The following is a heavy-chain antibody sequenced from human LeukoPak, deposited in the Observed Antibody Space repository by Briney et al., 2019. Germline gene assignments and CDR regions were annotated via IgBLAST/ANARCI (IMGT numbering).Heavy chain of an antibody. D-gene: IGHD3-3*01. CDR3: ARVFWSGYPTGWFDY. V-gene: IGHV3-21*01. Sequence: GGSLRLSCAASGFTFSSYSMNWVRQAPGKGLEWVSSISSSSSYIYYADSVKGRFTISRDNSKNTLYLQMNSLRAEDTAVYYCARVFWSGYPTGWFDYWGQRTLVTVSS. J-gene: IGHJ4*02. CDR2: ISSSSSYI. CDR1: GFTFSSYS.